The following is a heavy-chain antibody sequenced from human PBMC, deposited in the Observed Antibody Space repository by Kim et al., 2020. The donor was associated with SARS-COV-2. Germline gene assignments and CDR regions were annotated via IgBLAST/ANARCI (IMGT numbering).Heavy chain of an antibody. CDR3: TRALVTGDEFDY. CDR2: INPNNGDT. Sequence: ASVKVSCKSSGYTFTGYYLHWIRQAPGQGLEWMGRINPNNGDTKFGQNFQGRVTMTRDTSISPAYLELNRLSFDDTAVYYCTRALVTGDEFDYWGQGTLVTASS. CDR1: GYTFTGYY. V-gene: IGHV1-2*06. D-gene: IGHD7-27*01. J-gene: IGHJ4*02.